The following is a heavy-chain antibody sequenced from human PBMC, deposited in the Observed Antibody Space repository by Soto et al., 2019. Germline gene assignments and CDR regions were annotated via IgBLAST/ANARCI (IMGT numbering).Heavy chain of an antibody. J-gene: IGHJ4*02. D-gene: IGHD1-26*01. Sequence: QVQLVQSGAEVKRPGSSVRVSCKASEDTFSSYAISWVRQAPGQGLDWMGGIIPFFNTPNYAKKFQGRVTITADESRSTAYMELSSLRSEDTAIYYCAAESAYGGNPLAFLYWGQGTLVTVSS. CDR1: EDTFSSYA. CDR3: AAESAYGGNPLAFLY. CDR2: IIPFFNTP. V-gene: IGHV1-69*01.